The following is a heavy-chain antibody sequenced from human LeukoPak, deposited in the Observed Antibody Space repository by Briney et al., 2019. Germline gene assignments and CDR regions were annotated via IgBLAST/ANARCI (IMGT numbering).Heavy chain of an antibody. CDR1: GGSISSGGYS. V-gene: IGHV4-30-2*01. D-gene: IGHD3-9*01. CDR2: IYHSGST. Sequence: SQTLSLTCAVSGGSISSGGYSWSWIRQPPGKGLEWIGYIYHSGSTYYNPSLKSRVTTSVDRSKNQFSLKLSSVTAADTAVYYCARVRKDYDILTGYYNGYNWFDPWGQGTLVTVSS. J-gene: IGHJ5*02. CDR3: ARVRKDYDILTGYYNGYNWFDP.